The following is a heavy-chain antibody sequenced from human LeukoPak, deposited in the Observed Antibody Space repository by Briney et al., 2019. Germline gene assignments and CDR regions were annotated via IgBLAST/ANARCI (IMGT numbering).Heavy chain of an antibody. D-gene: IGHD6-19*01. CDR1: GYTFTSYG. V-gene: IGHV1-8*03. CDR3: ARTKSSGWYLYYYYYMDV. CDR2: MNPNSGNT. J-gene: IGHJ6*03. Sequence: GASVKVSCKASGYTFTSYGISWVRQATGQGLEWMGWMNPNSGNTGYAQKFQGRVTITRNTSISTAYMELSSLRSEDTAVYYCARTKSSGWYLYYYYYMDVWGKGTTVTVSS.